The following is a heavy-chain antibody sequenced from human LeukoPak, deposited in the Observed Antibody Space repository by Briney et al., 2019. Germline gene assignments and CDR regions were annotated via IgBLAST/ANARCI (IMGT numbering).Heavy chain of an antibody. Sequence: GGSLRPSCAASGFTFSSYAMSWVRQAPGKGLEWVSAISGSGGSTYYADSVKGRFTISRDNSKNTLYLQMSSLRAEDTAVYYCAKDQSIAARPIDYWGQGTLVTVSS. CDR2: ISGSGGST. D-gene: IGHD6-6*01. CDR1: GFTFSSYA. CDR3: AKDQSIAARPIDY. V-gene: IGHV3-23*01. J-gene: IGHJ4*02.